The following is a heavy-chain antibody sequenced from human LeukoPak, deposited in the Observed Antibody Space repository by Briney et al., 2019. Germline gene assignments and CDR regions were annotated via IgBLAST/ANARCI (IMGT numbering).Heavy chain of an antibody. J-gene: IGHJ3*01. CDR1: GYMFAVFG. Sequence: ASVKVSCKASGYMFAVFGINWVRQAPGQGLEWMGSIRVHNGDTNYAQRFQGRLTMTTDTSATTAYMELRSLKSDDTAVYYCARDRYDVGVGFDFWGQGTMVTVSS. D-gene: IGHD3-9*01. CDR3: ARDRYDVGVGFDF. CDR2: IRVHNGDT. V-gene: IGHV1-18*01.